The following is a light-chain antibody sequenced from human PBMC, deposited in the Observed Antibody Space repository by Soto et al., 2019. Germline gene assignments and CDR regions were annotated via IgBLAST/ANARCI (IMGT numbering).Light chain of an antibody. J-gene: IGLJ3*02. Sequence: QSALTQPASVSGSPGQSITISCTGTSSDVGSYNLVSWYQQHPGKAPKLMIYEGSKRPSGVSNRFSGSKSGNTASLTISGLQAEDEADYYGCSYAGSSTGVFCGGTKLTVL. CDR1: SSDVGSYNL. CDR2: EGS. CDR3: CSYAGSSTGV. V-gene: IGLV2-23*01.